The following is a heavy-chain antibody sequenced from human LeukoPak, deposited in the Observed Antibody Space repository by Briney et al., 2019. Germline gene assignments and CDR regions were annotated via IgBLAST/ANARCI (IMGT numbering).Heavy chain of an antibody. J-gene: IGHJ4*02. Sequence: GGSLRLSCAASGFTFSSYAMSWVRQAPGKGLEWVSAISDIGDDTYYADSVKGRFTISRDNSKNTLYLQMNSLRAEDTAVYFCCVAGAGTLAPQNGGQGTLVTVSS. V-gene: IGHV3-23*01. D-gene: IGHD6-19*01. CDR1: GFTFSSYA. CDR2: ISDIGDDT. CDR3: CVAGAGTLAPQN.